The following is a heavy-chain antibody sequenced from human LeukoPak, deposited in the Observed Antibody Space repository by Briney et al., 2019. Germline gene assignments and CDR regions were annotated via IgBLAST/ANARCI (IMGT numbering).Heavy chain of an antibody. Sequence: AAVKVSCKASGYTFSSYGIRWVRPAAGQGLEWMGWISISNRNTNYAQKFQGRAPMTTDTSTSTAYMELRRLRPDDTAMFFCARVYSDYISYPDFWGQGTLVTVYS. CDR3: ARVYSDYISYPDF. CDR2: ISISNRNT. CDR1: GYTFSSYG. J-gene: IGHJ4*02. V-gene: IGHV1-18*01. D-gene: IGHD4-11*01.